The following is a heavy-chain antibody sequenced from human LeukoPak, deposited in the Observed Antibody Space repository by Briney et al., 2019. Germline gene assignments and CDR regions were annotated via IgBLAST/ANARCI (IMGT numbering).Heavy chain of an antibody. CDR2: IYYSGST. CDR3: ARARKQQLYFDAFDI. Sequence: PSETLSLTCTVSGGSISSSSYYWGWIRQPPGKGLEWIGSIYYSGSTYYNPSLKGRVTISVDTSKNQFSLKLSSVTAADTAVYHCARARKQQLYFDAFDIWGQGTMVTVSS. D-gene: IGHD6-13*01. CDR1: GGSISSSSYY. V-gene: IGHV4-39*01. J-gene: IGHJ3*02.